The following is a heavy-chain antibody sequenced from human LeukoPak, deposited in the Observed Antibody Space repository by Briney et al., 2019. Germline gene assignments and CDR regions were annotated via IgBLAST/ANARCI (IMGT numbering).Heavy chain of an antibody. CDR2: ITSSGRSI. CDR3: ARGSADLGY. CDR1: GYPFSSYD. J-gene: IGHJ4*02. Sequence: PGGPQTLPCAASGYPFSSYDMTWVRGSPGRGREWFSFITSSGRSINYADSVKGRFTISRDNAKNSLYLQMNSLRAEDTAVYYCARGSADLGYWGQGTLVTVSS. V-gene: IGHV3-48*03. D-gene: IGHD3-16*01.